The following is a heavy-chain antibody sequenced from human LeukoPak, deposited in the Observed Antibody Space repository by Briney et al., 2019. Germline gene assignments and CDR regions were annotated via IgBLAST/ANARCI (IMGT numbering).Heavy chain of an antibody. CDR3: ARDSKNSSSWYHFQH. CDR2: IIPIFGTA. V-gene: IGHV1-69*05. J-gene: IGHJ1*01. D-gene: IGHD6-13*01. CDR1: GGTFSSYA. Sequence: SVKVSCKASGGTFSSYAISWVRQAPGQGLEWMGGIIPIFGTANYAQKFQGRVTITTNESTSTAYMELSSLRSEDTAVYYCARDSKNSSSWYHFQHWGQGTLVTVSS.